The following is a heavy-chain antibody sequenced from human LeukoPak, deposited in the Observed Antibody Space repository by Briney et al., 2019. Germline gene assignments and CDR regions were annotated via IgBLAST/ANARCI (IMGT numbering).Heavy chain of an antibody. CDR3: ARDRSGSAAMNTGFDP. Sequence: SETLSLTCTVSGGSISSGGYYWSWIRQHPGKGLEWIGYIYYSGSTYYNPSLKSRVTISVDTSKNQFSLKLSSVTAADTAVYYCARDRSGSAAMNTGFDPWGQGTLVTVSS. CDR1: GGSISSGGYY. V-gene: IGHV4-30-4*08. D-gene: IGHD2-2*01. CDR2: IYYSGST. J-gene: IGHJ5*02.